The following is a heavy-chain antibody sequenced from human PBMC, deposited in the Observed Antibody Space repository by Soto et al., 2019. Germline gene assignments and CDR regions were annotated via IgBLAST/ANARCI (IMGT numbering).Heavy chain of an antibody. Sequence: SETLSLTCAVYGGSFSGYYWSWIRQPPGKGLEWIGEINHSGSTNYNPSLKSRVTISVDTSKNQFSLKLSSVTAADTAVYYCARGLNTFDWLSNWFDPWGQGTLVTVSS. CDR1: GGSFSGYY. V-gene: IGHV4-34*01. CDR3: ARGLNTFDWLSNWFDP. J-gene: IGHJ5*02. CDR2: INHSGST. D-gene: IGHD3-9*01.